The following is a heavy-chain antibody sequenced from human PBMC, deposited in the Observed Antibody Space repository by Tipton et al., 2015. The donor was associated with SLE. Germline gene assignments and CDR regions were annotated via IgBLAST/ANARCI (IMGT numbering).Heavy chain of an antibody. J-gene: IGHJ5*02. Sequence: TLSLTCTVSGASVSSSVYSWGWIRQPPGKGLQWIGAMFYTGSAHYNPSLKGRVAISVDTSKNQFSLRLSSVTTTDTAVYYCASRADWFDPWGPGTLVTVSS. CDR2: MFYTGSA. V-gene: IGHV4-39*07. CDR3: ASRADWFDP. D-gene: IGHD6-25*01. CDR1: GASVSSSVYS.